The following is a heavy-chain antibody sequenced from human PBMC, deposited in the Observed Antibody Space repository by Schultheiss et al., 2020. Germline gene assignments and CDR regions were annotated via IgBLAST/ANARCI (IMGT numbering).Heavy chain of an antibody. V-gene: IGHV4-38-2*02. CDR1: GYSISSGYY. D-gene: IGHD3-10*01. Sequence: SQTLSLTCTVSGYSISSGYYWGWIRQPPGKGLEWIGSIYHSGSTYYNPSLKSRVTISVDTSKNQFSLKLSSVTAADTAVYYCARVTITMVRGVISAPFDPWGQGTLVTVSS. CDR2: IYHSGST. J-gene: IGHJ5*02. CDR3: ARVTITMVRGVISAPFDP.